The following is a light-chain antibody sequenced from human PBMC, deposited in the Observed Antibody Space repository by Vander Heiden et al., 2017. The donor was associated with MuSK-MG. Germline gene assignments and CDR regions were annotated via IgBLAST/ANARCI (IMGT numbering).Light chain of an antibody. CDR1: QDISNY. CDR3: QQYDNLLGT. Sequence: DIQMTQSPSSLSASVGDRVTITCQASQDISNYLNWYQQKPGKAPKLLIYDASNLETGVPSRFSGSGSGTDFTFTISSLHPEDIATYYCQQYDNLLGTFGQGTKLXIK. V-gene: IGKV1-33*01. CDR2: DAS. J-gene: IGKJ2*01.